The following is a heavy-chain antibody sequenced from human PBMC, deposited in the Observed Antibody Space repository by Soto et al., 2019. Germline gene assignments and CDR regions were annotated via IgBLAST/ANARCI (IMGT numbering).Heavy chain of an antibody. CDR3: ASSSGRYYYYYYMDV. Sequence: SETLSLTCTVSGGSISSYYWSWIRQPPGKGLEWIGYIYYSGSTNYNPSLKSRVTISVDTSKNQFSLKLSSVTAADTAVYYCASSSGRYYYYYYMDVWGKGTTVTVSS. CDR2: IYYSGST. V-gene: IGHV4-59*01. J-gene: IGHJ6*03. CDR1: GGSISSYY. D-gene: IGHD6-6*01.